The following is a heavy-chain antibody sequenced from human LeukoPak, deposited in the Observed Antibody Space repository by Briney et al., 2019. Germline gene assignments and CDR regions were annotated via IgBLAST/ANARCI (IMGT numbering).Heavy chain of an antibody. CDR1: GVDIIRSNYY. V-gene: IGHV4-39*01. CDR2: VYYSGST. CDR3: ARHRRLGHCGHSGCLNWFDP. J-gene: IGHJ5*02. D-gene: IGHD2-21*01. Sequence: PSETLSLTCTVSGVDIIRSNYYWAWIRQPPGKGLEWIASVYYSGSTFYNAPLQSRVTMSVDTSKNQFSLRLSSVTATDTALYYCARHRRLGHCGHSGCLNWFDPWGQGTLVTVSS.